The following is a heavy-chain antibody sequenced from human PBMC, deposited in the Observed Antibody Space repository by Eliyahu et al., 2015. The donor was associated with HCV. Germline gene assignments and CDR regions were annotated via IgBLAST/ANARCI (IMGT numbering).Heavy chain of an antibody. CDR2: IYYSGST. CDR3: ARHARIAVAGGWFDP. J-gene: IGHJ5*02. Sequence: QLQLQXSGPGLVKPSETLSLTXTVSXXSIXXSXYYWGWIRQPPGKGLEWIGSIYYSGSTYYNPSLKSRVTISVDTSKNQFSLKLSSVTAADTAVYYCARHARIAVAGGWFDPWGQGTLVTVSS. CDR1: XXSIXXSXYY. D-gene: IGHD6-19*01. V-gene: IGHV4-39*01.